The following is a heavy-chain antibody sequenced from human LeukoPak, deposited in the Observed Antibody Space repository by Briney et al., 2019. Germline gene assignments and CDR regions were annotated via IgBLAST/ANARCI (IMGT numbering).Heavy chain of an antibody. Sequence: PGRSLRLSCAASGFTFSSYSMNWVRQAPGKGLEWVSSISSSSSYIYYADSVKGRFTISRDNAKNSLYLQMNSLRAEDTAVYYCARVHAYDIFPGASGYWGQGTLVTVSS. D-gene: IGHD3-9*01. J-gene: IGHJ4*02. V-gene: IGHV3-21*01. CDR1: GFTFSSYS. CDR3: ARVHAYDIFPGASGY. CDR2: ISSSSSYI.